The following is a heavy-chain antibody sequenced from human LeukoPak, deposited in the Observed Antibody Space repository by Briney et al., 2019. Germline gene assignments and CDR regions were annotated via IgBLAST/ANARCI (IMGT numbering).Heavy chain of an antibody. CDR1: GGSISGYY. V-gene: IGHV4-4*07. J-gene: IGHJ4*02. D-gene: IGHD1-1*01. Sequence: PSETLSLTCTVFGGSISGYYWNWMRQPAGKGLEWIGRVYTSGETNYNPSLLSRVTMSLDTSKNQFSLQLTSVSAADTAVYYCTRGTQGVGSYWGQGTLVTVSS. CDR2: VYTSGET. CDR3: TRGTQGVGSY.